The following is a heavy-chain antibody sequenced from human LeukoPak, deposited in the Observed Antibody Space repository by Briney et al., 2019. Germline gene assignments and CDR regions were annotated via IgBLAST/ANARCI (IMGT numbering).Heavy chain of an antibody. D-gene: IGHD3-16*02. Sequence: ASVKVSCKASGYTFTSYYMHWVRQAPGQGLEWMGWMNPNSGNTGYAQKFQGRVTMTRNTSISTAYMELSSLRSEDTAVYYCARSLSGFYDYVWGSYRPTSYIDYWGQGTLVTVSS. V-gene: IGHV1-8*02. CDR2: MNPNSGNT. J-gene: IGHJ4*02. CDR3: ARSLSGFYDYVWGSYRPTSYIDY. CDR1: GYTFTSYY.